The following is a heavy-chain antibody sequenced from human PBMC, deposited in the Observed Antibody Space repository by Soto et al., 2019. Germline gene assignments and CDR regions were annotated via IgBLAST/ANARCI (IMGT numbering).Heavy chain of an antibody. V-gene: IGHV4-34*01. Sequence: XGTLALTCAVYGGSFSGYYWSGIRQPPGKGLEWIGEINHSGSTNYNPSLKSRVTISVDTSKNQFSLKLSSVTAADTAVYYCARGIPDTAMATEIDYWGQGTLVTVSS. CDR3: ARGIPDTAMATEIDY. CDR1: GGSFSGYY. J-gene: IGHJ4*02. CDR2: INHSGST. D-gene: IGHD5-18*01.